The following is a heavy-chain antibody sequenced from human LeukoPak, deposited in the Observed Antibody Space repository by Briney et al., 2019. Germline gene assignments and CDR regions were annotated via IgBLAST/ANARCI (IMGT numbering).Heavy chain of an antibody. CDR2: IRYDGNIK. V-gene: IGHV3-30*02. CDR3: VKDNPLDY. CDR1: GFTFSSYG. Sequence: GGSLRHSCGASGFTFSSYGMLWVRQSPGKGLEWVAFIRYDGNIKFYADSMKGRFTISRDNSKNTLYLHINSLRPEDTALYYCVKDNPLDYWGQGTLVIVSS. D-gene: IGHD1-14*01. J-gene: IGHJ4*02.